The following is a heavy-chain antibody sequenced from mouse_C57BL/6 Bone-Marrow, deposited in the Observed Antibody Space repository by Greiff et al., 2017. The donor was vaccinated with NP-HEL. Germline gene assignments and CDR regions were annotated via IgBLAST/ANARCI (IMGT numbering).Heavy chain of an antibody. CDR1: GFNIKDDY. V-gene: IGHV14-4*01. J-gene: IGHJ4*01. Sequence: VQLQQSGAELVRPGASVKLSCTASGFNIKDDYMHWVKQRPEQGLEWIGWIDPENGDTEYASKFQGKATITADTSSNTAYLQLSSLTSEDTAVYYCTTERAMDYWGQGTSVTVSS. CDR2: IDPENGDT. CDR3: TTERAMDY.